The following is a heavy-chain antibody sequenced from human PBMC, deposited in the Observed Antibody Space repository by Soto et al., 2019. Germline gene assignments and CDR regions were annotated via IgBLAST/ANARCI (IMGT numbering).Heavy chain of an antibody. CDR3: ARGDSTDCSNGVCSFFYNHDMDV. J-gene: IGHJ6*02. Sequence: ASVKVSCKASGYSFTDYHIHWVRQAPGQGLEWLGRINPKSGGTSTAQKFQGWVTMTTDTSISTASMELTRLTSDDTAIYYCARGDSTDCSNGVCSFFYNHDMDVWGQGTTVPGLL. CDR2: INPKSGGT. D-gene: IGHD2-8*01. CDR1: GYSFTDYH. V-gene: IGHV1-2*04.